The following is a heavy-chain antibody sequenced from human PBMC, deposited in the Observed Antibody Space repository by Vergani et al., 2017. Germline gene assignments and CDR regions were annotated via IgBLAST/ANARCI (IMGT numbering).Heavy chain of an antibody. CDR2: ISYDGSNK. V-gene: IGHV3-30-3*01. CDR3: ASCSSTSCYGAAFDI. D-gene: IGHD2-2*01. CDR1: GFTFSSYA. Sequence: QLVESGGGVVQPGRSLRLSCAASGFTFSSYAMHWVRQAPGKGLEWVAVISYDGSNKYYADSVKGRFTISRDNAKNSLYLQMNSLRAEDTAVYYCASCSSTSCYGAAFDIWGQGTMVTVSS. J-gene: IGHJ3*02.